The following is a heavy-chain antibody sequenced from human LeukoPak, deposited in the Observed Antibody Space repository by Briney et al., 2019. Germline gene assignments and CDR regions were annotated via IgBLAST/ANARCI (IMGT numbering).Heavy chain of an antibody. V-gene: IGHV3-30-3*01. CDR3: AREPQY. CDR1: GFTFSSYA. CDR2: ISYDGSNK. J-gene: IGHJ4*02. Sequence: SGGSLRLPCAASGFTFSSYAMHWVRQAPGKGLEWVAVISYDGSNKYYADSVKGRFTISRDNSKNTLYLQMNSLRPDDTAVYYCAREPQYWGQGTLITVSS.